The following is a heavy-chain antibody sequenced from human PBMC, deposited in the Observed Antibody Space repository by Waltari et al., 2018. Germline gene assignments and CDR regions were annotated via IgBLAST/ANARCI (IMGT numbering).Heavy chain of an antibody. V-gene: IGHV4-39*07. D-gene: IGHD6-6*01. CDR3: ARGGVAARQFDY. J-gene: IGHJ4*02. CDR2: IYYSGST. CDR1: GGSISSSSYY. Sequence: QLQLQESGPGLVKPSETLSLTCTVSGGSISSSSYYWGWIRQPPGKGLEWIGSIYYSGSTYYHPSLKSRVTISVDTSKNQFSLKLSSVTAADTAVYYCARGGVAARQFDYWGQGTLVTVSS.